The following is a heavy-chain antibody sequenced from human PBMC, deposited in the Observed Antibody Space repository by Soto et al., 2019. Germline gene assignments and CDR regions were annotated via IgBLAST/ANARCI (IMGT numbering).Heavy chain of an antibody. CDR1: GFTFSSYA. V-gene: IGHV3-23*01. Sequence: GGSLRLSCAASGFTFSSYAMTWVRQAPGKGLEWVSAISGSGSSTYYADSVKGRFTISRDNSKNPLYLKMNSLRAEDTAFYYCAPSPQYYYDGSGYSPYWGQGTLVTVSS. J-gene: IGHJ4*02. CDR2: ISGSGSST. CDR3: APSPQYYYDGSGYSPY. D-gene: IGHD3-22*01.